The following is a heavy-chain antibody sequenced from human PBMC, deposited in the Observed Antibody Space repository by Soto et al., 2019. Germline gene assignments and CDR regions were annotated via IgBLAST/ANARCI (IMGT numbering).Heavy chain of an antibody. CDR2: IWADGDTK. J-gene: IGHJ4*02. V-gene: IGHV3-33*01. CDR1: GFTFNSYG. Sequence: QVQLVESGGGVVQPGRSLRLSCAASGFTFNSYGMHWVRQAPGKGLEWLAVIWADGDTKFYADSVKGRITISRDNSKNSLYLQVASVKPGETAVYYCKVGSGWTLPQNGQWGQGTLVTVSS. CDR3: KVGSGWTLPQNGQ. D-gene: IGHD1-26*01.